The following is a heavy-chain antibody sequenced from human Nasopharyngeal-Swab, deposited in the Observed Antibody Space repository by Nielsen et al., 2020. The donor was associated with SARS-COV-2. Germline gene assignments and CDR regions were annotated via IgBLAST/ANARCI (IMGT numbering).Heavy chain of an antibody. CDR2: IWYDGSNK. D-gene: IGHD4-23*01. CDR3: ARVAVVTPYYYYYMDV. Sequence: WIRQPPGKGLEWVAVIWYDGSNKYYADSVKGRFTISRDNSKNTLYLQMNSLRAEDTAVYYCARVAVVTPYYYYYMDVWGKGTTVTVSS. V-gene: IGHV3-33*01. J-gene: IGHJ6*03.